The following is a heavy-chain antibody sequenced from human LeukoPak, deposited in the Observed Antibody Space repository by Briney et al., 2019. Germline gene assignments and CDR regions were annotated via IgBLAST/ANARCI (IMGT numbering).Heavy chain of an antibody. V-gene: IGHV3-53*01. CDR1: GFTVSSNY. D-gene: IGHD6-13*01. J-gene: IGHJ4*02. CDR2: IYSGGST. CDR3: ARLPGRFDSGTWNGYY. Sequence: GGSLRLSCAASGFTVSSNYMSWVRQAPGKGLEWVSVIYSGGSTFYAESVKGRFTISRDNSKNTLYLQMNSLRAEDTAEYYCARLPGRFDSGTWNGYYWGQGTLVTVSS.